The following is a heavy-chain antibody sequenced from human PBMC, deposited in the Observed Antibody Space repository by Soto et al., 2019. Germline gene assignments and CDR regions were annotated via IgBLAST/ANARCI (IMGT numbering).Heavy chain of an antibody. D-gene: IGHD3-10*01. CDR3: ARGRSFSYDSTPPPMFDP. CDR1: GFAFSTFD. V-gene: IGHV3-13*01. J-gene: IGHJ5*02. Sequence: GSLRLSCAGSGFAFSTFDIHWVRQAPGKGLEWVSGIGTLSDTFYAASVQGRFTISRQNAKNSVYLQMNSLRAGDTAFYYCARGRSFSYDSTPPPMFDPWGQGTLVTVSS. CDR2: IGTLSDT.